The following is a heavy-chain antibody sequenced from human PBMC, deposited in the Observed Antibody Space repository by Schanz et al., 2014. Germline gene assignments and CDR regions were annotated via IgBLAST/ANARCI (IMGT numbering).Heavy chain of an antibody. CDR2: IFTDGRT. J-gene: IGHJ6*03. CDR3: AKGPYYYYYMDV. V-gene: IGHV3-66*01. Sequence: EVQLVASGGGLVQPGGSLRLSCAASGFAVDNYYMSCVRQAPGRGLEWVSIIFTDGRTYYADSVRGRFTISGDSSKYTVYLQMNSLRADDTAVYYCAKGPYYYYYMDVWGNGTTVTVSS. CDR1: GFAVDNYY.